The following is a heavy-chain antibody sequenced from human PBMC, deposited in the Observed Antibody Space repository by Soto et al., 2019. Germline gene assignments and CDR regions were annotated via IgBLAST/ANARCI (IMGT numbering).Heavy chain of an antibody. D-gene: IGHD3-9*01. Sequence: PGGSLRLSCAASGFTFSSYAMSWVRQAPGKGLEWVSAISGSGGSTYYADSVKGRFTISRDNSKNTLYLQMNSLRAEDTAVYYCAKASYDILTGYHLNYFDYWGQGTPVTVSS. J-gene: IGHJ4*02. CDR3: AKASYDILTGYHLNYFDY. CDR2: ISGSGGST. V-gene: IGHV3-23*01. CDR1: GFTFSSYA.